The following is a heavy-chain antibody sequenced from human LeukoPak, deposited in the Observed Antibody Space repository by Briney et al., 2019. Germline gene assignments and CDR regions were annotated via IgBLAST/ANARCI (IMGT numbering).Heavy chain of an antibody. V-gene: IGHV3-23*01. CDR1: GFTFSSYA. CDR2: ISGSGGST. Sequence: GGSLRLSCAASGFTFSSYAMSWVRQAPGKGLEWVSAISGSGGSTYYADSVKGRFTISRDNAKNSLYLQMNSLRAEDTAVYYCAREWYSYGIDYWGQGTLVTVSS. CDR3: AREWYSYGIDY. J-gene: IGHJ4*02. D-gene: IGHD5-18*01.